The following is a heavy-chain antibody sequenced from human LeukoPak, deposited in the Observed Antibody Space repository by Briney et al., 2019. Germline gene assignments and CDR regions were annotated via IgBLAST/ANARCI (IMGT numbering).Heavy chain of an antibody. Sequence: GGSLRLSCAASGFTFSSYAMSWVHQAPGKGLEWVSAINGSGGRIYYADSVKGRFTISRDNAKNSLYLQMNSLRAEDTAVYYCARERYSSSWYGPEDYWGQGTLVTVSS. J-gene: IGHJ4*02. CDR3: ARERYSSSWYGPEDY. D-gene: IGHD6-13*01. V-gene: IGHV3-23*01. CDR1: GFTFSSYA. CDR2: INGSGGRI.